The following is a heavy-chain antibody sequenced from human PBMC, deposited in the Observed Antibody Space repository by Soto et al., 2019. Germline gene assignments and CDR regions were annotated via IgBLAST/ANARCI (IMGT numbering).Heavy chain of an antibody. CDR3: ATRNRGIDYFDY. Sequence: QVQLQESGPGLVKPSETLSLTCTVSGGSVSSGSYYWSWIRQPPGKGLEWIGYIYYSGSTNYNPSLKSRVTISVDTSKNQFSLKLSSVTAADTAVYYCATRNRGIDYFDYWGQGTPVTVSS. CDR2: IYYSGST. V-gene: IGHV4-61*01. D-gene: IGHD3-10*01. J-gene: IGHJ4*02. CDR1: GGSVSSGSYY.